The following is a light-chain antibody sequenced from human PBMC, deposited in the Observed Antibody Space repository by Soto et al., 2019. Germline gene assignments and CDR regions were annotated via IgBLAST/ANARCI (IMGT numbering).Light chain of an antibody. CDR3: QQYFTSRT. Sequence: DIVLPQSPGTLSLSTGERATLSRRPSQFVTSTYLAWSQQKPGQAPRLFICGGSSRATGVPDRLRGSGSGTDFTLTISRLEPEDFAVYYCQQYFTSRTFGQGSKVDIK. V-gene: IGKV3-20*01. CDR1: QFVTSTY. CDR2: GGS. J-gene: IGKJ1*01.